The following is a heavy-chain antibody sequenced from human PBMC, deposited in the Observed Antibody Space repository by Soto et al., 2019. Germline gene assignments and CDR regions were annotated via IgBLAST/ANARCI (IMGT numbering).Heavy chain of an antibody. V-gene: IGHV3-33*01. CDR2: IWYDGSNK. CDR1: GFTFSSYG. CDR3: ARDTPTGIAAAGIFDY. J-gene: IGHJ4*02. D-gene: IGHD6-13*01. Sequence: GGSLRLSCAASGFTFSSYGMHWVRQAPGKGLEWVAVIWYDGSNKYYADSVKGRFTISRDNSKNTLYLQMNSLRAEDTAVYYCARDTPTGIAAAGIFDYWGQGTLVNVSS.